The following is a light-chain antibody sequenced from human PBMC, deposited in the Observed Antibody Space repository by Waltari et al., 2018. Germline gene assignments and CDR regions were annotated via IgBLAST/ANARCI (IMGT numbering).Light chain of an antibody. CDR2: KES. J-gene: IGKJ1*01. Sequence: DSNMTQSPATLSALVGDRVTITWRSSQSISSWVAWYQQKPGKAPKLLIYKESSSETGAPSRCGGSGSGTEFCLTIRSLQPADFATYSCHQFNSYTWTFGQGTTVENK. CDR3: HQFNSYTWT. V-gene: IGKV1-5*03. CDR1: QSISSW.